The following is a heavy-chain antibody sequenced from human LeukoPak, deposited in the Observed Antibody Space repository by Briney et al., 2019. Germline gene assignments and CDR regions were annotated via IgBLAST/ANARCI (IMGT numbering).Heavy chain of an antibody. CDR2: IHHNGDIT. CDR1: GFTLFWHV. D-gene: IGHD1-26*01. CDR3: ARDMSGTYSFDY. J-gene: IGHJ4*02. V-gene: IGHV3-64D*06. Sequence: GGSLRLSCSASGFTLFWHVMHWVRQAPGKPLEYVSFIHHNGDITSYAASVRGRFTVSRDNSKNTLFLDLTSLRTDDTAVYYCARDMSGTYSFDYWGQGTLVTVSS.